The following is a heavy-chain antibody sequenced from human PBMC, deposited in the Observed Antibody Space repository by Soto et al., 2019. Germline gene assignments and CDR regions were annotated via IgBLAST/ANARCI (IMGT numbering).Heavy chain of an antibody. CDR3: ARDGWFSALRVPFGMDV. J-gene: IGHJ6*01. CDR1: GYTFINCY. D-gene: IGHD3-10*01. Sequence: QVQLVQSGAEVKKPGASVEVSCKASGYTFINCYIHWVRQAPGQGLEWMGIINPNGGSTTYAQNFHCRVTMTRDTSTSTVYMELNSLGSEDTAVYFCARDGWFSALRVPFGMDVW. CDR2: INPNGGST. V-gene: IGHV1-46*01.